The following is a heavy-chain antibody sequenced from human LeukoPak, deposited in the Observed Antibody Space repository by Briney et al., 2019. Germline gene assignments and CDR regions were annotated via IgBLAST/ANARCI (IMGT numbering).Heavy chain of an antibody. V-gene: IGHV3-23*01. Sequence: PGGSLRLSCAASGFTFSSYGMSWVRQAPGKGLEWVSAISGNGGSTYYADSVKGRFTISRDNSKNTLYLHMNSLRAEDTAVYYCAKCPLSTMIVVVTVDAFDIWGQGTMVTVSS. CDR3: AKCPLSTMIVVVTVDAFDI. J-gene: IGHJ3*02. CDR2: ISGNGGST. CDR1: GFTFSSYG. D-gene: IGHD3-22*01.